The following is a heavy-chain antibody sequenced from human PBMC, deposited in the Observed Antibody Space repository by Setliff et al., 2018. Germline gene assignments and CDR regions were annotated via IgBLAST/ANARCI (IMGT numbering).Heavy chain of an antibody. CDR2: ISGSGGST. CDR3: AKHGAYNDFLTGYNFYYDMDV. J-gene: IGHJ6*02. V-gene: IGHV3-23*01. D-gene: IGHD3-9*01. CDR1: GFTFSSYA. Sequence: LSLTCAASGFTFSSYAMSWVRQAPGKGLEWVSAISGSGGSTYYADSVKGRFTISRDNSKNTLYLQMNSLRAEDTAVYYCAKHGAYNDFLTGYNFYYDMDVWGQGTTVTVSS.